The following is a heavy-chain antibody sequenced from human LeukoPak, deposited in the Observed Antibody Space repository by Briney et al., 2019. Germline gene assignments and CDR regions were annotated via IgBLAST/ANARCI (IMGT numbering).Heavy chain of an antibody. CDR2: IRYDGSNI. D-gene: IGHD2-21*01. V-gene: IGHV3-30*02. CDR3: AKDDLFARAVRYYMDV. J-gene: IGHJ6*03. Sequence: GGSLRLSCAASGFTFSSYGMHWVRQAPGKGLEWVAFIRYDGSNIYYADSVKGRFTISRDNSKNTLYLQMNSLRAEDTAVYYCAKDDLFARAVRYYMDVWGKGTTVTVSS. CDR1: GFTFSSYG.